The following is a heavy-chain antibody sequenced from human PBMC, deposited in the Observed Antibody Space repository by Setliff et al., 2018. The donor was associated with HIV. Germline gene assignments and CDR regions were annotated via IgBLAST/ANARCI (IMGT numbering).Heavy chain of an antibody. CDR2: IIPILGIA. D-gene: IGHD6-13*01. CDR1: GGTFSISA. V-gene: IGHV1-69*10. Sequence: SVKVSCKASGGTFSISAISWVRQAPGQGLEWMGGIIPILGIANYAQRFQGRLTITADESTRTAYMELRSLRSDDTAVYYCAKYSSSWYEGKFDYWGQGTLVTVSS. CDR3: AKYSSSWYEGKFDY. J-gene: IGHJ4*02.